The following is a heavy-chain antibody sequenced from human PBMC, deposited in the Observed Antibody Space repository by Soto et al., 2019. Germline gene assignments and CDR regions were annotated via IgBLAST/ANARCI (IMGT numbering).Heavy chain of an antibody. CDR1: GFTFSSYW. Sequence: EVQLVESGGGLVQPGGSLRLSCAASGFTFSSYWMHWVRQALGKGLVWVSRINSDGSSTSYADSVKGRFTISRDNAKNTLYLQMNSLRAEDTAVYYCARDREVLDAFDIWGQGTMVTVSS. CDR2: INSDGSST. D-gene: IGHD1-26*01. CDR3: ARDREVLDAFDI. J-gene: IGHJ3*02. V-gene: IGHV3-74*01.